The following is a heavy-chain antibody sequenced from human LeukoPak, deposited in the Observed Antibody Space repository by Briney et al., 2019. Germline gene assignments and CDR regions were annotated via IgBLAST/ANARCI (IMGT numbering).Heavy chain of an antibody. V-gene: IGHV1-8*01. D-gene: IGHD1-1*01. Sequence: ASVKVSCKASGYTFTSFDINWARQATGQGLEWMGWMNPNSGNTGYAQKFQGRVTMTRNTSISTAYMELSSLRSEDTAIYYCARRTGTPLLFDLWGRGTLVTVSS. CDR1: GYTFTSFD. CDR2: MNPNSGNT. J-gene: IGHJ2*01. CDR3: ARRTGTPLLFDL.